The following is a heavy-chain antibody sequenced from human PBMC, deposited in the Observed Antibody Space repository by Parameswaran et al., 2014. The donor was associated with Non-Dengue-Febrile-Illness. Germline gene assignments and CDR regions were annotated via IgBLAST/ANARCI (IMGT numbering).Heavy chain of an antibody. V-gene: IGHV1-18*01. CDR3: AREARPMVQGENYYYYYGMDV. Sequence: WVRQAPGQRLEWMGWISAYNGNTNYAQKLQGRVTMTTDTSTSTAYMELRSLRSDDTAVYYCAREARPMVQGENYYYYYGMDVWGQGTTVTVSS. D-gene: IGHD3-10*01. J-gene: IGHJ6*02. CDR2: ISAYNGNT.